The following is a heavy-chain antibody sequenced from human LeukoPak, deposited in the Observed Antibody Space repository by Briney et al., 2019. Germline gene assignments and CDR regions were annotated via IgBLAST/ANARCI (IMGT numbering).Heavy chain of an antibody. CDR3: ARAVKPPLVGIVLYPYYFDS. Sequence: GGSLRLSCAASGFTFSSYAMSWVRQAPGKGLEWVSAISASGVSTYYADSVKGRFTISRDNSKNTLYLQMNSLRAEDTAVYYCARAVKPPLVGIVLYPYYFDSWGQGTLVTVSS. D-gene: IGHD2-8*01. CDR1: GFTFSSYA. J-gene: IGHJ4*02. CDR2: ISASGVST. V-gene: IGHV3-23*01.